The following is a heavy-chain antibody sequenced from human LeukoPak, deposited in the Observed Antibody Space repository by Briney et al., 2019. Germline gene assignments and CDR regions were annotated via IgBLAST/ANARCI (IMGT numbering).Heavy chain of an antibody. J-gene: IGHJ5*02. D-gene: IGHD3-10*01. V-gene: IGHV4-39*07. CDR2: IYYSGST. CDR1: GGSISSSSYY. Sequence: SETLSLTCTVSGGSISSSSYYWGWICQPPGKGLEWIGNIYYSGSTYYNPSLESRVTMSLDTSKNQFSLKLSSVTAADTAVYYCARGPDRGNYYGSGSSPNFDPWGQGTLVTVSS. CDR3: ARGPDRGNYYGSGSSPNFDP.